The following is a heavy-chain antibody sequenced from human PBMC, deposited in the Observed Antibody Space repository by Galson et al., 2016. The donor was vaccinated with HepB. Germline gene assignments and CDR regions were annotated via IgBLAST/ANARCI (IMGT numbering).Heavy chain of an antibody. CDR3: AKHQGDSSTGSYYYYDCMDV. CDR2: ISWNGGYT. CDR1: GFNFDDYT. Sequence: SLRLSCAASGFNFDDYTMHWVRQAPGKGLEWVSLISWNGGYTYYADSVKGRFTISRDNSKNSLYLQMNSLKTEDTALYYCAKHQGDSSTGSYYYYDCMDVWGQGTLVTVSS. D-gene: IGHD2-2*01. J-gene: IGHJ6*02. V-gene: IGHV3-43*01.